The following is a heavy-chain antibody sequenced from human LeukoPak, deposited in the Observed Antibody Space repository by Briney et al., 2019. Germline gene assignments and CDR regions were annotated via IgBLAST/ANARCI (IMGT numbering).Heavy chain of an antibody. D-gene: IGHD3-3*01. Sequence: PGGSLRLSCAASGFTFSSYAMHWVRQAPGKGLEWVAVISYDGSNKYYADSVKGRFTISRDNSKNTLYLQMNSLRAEDTAVYYCARGSGHPAGNWFDPWGQGTLVTVSS. CDR1: GFTFSSYA. CDR2: ISYDGSNK. V-gene: IGHV3-30*04. CDR3: ARGSGHPAGNWFDP. J-gene: IGHJ5*02.